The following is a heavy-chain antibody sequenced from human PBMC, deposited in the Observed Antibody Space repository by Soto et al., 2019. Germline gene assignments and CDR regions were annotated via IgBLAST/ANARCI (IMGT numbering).Heavy chain of an antibody. D-gene: IGHD3-22*01. V-gene: IGHV4-38-2*02. CDR1: GYSISSGYY. CDR3: ARDLITMIVVVDNWFDP. Sequence: LSLTCAVSGYSISSGYYWGWIRQPPGKGLEWIGSIYHSGSTYYNPSLKSRVTISVDTSKNQFSLKLSSVTAADTAVYYCARDLITMIVVVDNWFDPWGQGTLVTVSS. J-gene: IGHJ5*02. CDR2: IYHSGST.